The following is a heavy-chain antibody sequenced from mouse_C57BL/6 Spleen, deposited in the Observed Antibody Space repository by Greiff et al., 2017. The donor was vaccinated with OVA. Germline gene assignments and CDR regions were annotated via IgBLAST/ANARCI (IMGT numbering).Heavy chain of an antibody. J-gene: IGHJ1*03. V-gene: IGHV2-2*01. CDR3: ARKRELGSSYVGYFDV. D-gene: IGHD1-1*01. CDR2: IWSGGST. Sequence: VQLQESGPGLVQPSQSLSITCTVSGFSLTSYGVHWVRQSPGKGLEWLGVIWSGGSTDYNAAFISRLSISKDNSKSQVFFKMNSLQADDTAIYYCARKRELGSSYVGYFDVWGTGTTVTVSS. CDR1: GFSLTSYG.